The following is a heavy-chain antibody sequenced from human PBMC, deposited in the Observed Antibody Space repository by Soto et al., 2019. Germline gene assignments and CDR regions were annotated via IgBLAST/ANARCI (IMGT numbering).Heavy chain of an antibody. J-gene: IGHJ4*02. D-gene: IGHD5-12*01. Sequence: ASVTVSCKISGYTLTELSMHWVRQAPGKGLEWMGGFDPEDGETIYAQKFQGRVTMTEDTSTDTAYMELSSLRSEDTAVYYCATPSPNSGYDLNYWGQGTLVTVSS. CDR2: FDPEDGET. CDR3: ATPSPNSGYDLNY. V-gene: IGHV1-24*01. CDR1: GYTLTELS.